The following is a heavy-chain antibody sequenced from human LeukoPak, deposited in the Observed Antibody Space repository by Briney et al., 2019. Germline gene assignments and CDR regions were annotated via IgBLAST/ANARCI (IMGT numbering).Heavy chain of an antibody. J-gene: IGHJ4*02. Sequence: LSATLSLTCAVYGGSFSGYYWSWIRPPPGKGLEWIGEINHSGSTNYNPSLKSRVTISVDTSKNQFSLKLSSVTAADTAVYYCARVRIVGATDYWGQGTLVTVSS. V-gene: IGHV4-34*01. CDR2: INHSGST. D-gene: IGHD1-26*01. CDR3: ARVRIVGATDY. CDR1: GGSFSGYY.